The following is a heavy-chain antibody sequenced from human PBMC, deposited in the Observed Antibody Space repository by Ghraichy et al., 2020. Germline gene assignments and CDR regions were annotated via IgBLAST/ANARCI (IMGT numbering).Heavy chain of an antibody. CDR2: ISSSSSYI. CDR1: GFTFSSYS. CDR3: ASRPDPRTPHYYGSGARPFDY. V-gene: IGHV3-21*01. J-gene: IGHJ4*02. Sequence: GGSLRLSCAASGFTFSSYSMNWVRQAPGKGLEWVSSISSSSSYIYYADSVKGRFTISRDNAKNSLYLQMNSLRAEDTAVYYCASRPDPRTPHYYGSGARPFDYWGQGTLVTVSS. D-gene: IGHD3-10*01.